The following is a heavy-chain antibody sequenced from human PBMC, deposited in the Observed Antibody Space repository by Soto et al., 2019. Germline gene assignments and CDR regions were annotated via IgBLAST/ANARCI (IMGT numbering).Heavy chain of an antibody. V-gene: IGHV3-53*01. Sequence: PGGSLRLYCAASGFTVSSNYMRWVRQAPGKGLEWVSVIYSGGSTYYADSVKGRFTISRDNANNSLYLERNSRGAEDTAMYYCSRDFIYDIGTEGFDPWGHGTLVTDSS. CDR2: IYSGGST. J-gene: IGHJ5*02. CDR1: GFTVSSNY. CDR3: SRDFIYDIGTEGFDP. D-gene: IGHD3-9*01.